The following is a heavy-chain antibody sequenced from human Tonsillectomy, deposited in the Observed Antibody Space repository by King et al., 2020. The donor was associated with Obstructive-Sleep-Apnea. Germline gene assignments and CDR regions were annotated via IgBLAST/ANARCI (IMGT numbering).Heavy chain of an antibody. D-gene: IGHD1-26*01. J-gene: IGHJ4*02. CDR1: GGSFSGYY. Sequence: VQLQQWGAGLLKPSETLSLTCAVYGGSFSGYYWSWIRQTPGKGLEWIGEINQSGSTNYNPSLKSRVPMSVVTSKNHFSLKLSSVTAADTAVYYCARGSGYVDYWGQGTLVTVSS. V-gene: IGHV4-34*01. CDR3: ARGSGYVDY. CDR2: INQSGST.